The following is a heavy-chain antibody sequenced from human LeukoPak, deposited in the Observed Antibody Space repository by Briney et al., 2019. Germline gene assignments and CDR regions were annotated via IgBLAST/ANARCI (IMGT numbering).Heavy chain of an antibody. CDR2: ISSNSRSI. CDR1: GFTFSSHS. J-gene: IGHJ5*02. CDR3: AKSTDAKLDWFDP. V-gene: IGHV3-21*01. Sequence: GGSLRLSCAASGFTFSSHSMNWVRQAPGKGLEWVSSISSNSRSIYYADSVEGRFTISRDNAKNSLYLQMNSLRVEDTAVYYCAKSTDAKLDWFDPWGQGTLVTVSS.